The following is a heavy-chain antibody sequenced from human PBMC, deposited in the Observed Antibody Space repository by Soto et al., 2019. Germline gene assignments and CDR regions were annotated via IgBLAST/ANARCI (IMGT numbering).Heavy chain of an antibody. CDR2: ISSSGGTI. CDR1: GFSFSDYE. V-gene: IGHV3-48*03. D-gene: IGHD3-10*01. Sequence: PGGSLRLFCAASGFSFSDYEMNWVRQTPGKGLEWLSYISSSGGTIKYADSVKGRFTISRDNAKNSLYLQMHSLRADDTAVYYCARDAFEIYYKFGLDVWGQGTPVTVSS. CDR3: ARDAFEIYYKFGLDV. J-gene: IGHJ6*02.